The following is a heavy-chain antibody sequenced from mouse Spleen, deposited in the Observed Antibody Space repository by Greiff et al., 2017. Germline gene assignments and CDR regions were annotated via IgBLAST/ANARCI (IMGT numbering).Heavy chain of an antibody. Sequence: EVQLVESGGGLVKPGGSLKLSCAASGFTFSSYAMSWVRQTPEKRLEWVATISSGGRYTYYPDSVTGRFTISRDNAKNTLYLQMSSLRSEDTAMYYCARRAPITTATGAMDYWGQGTSVTVSS. J-gene: IGHJ4*01. CDR1: GFTFSSYA. CDR2: ISSGGRYT. V-gene: IGHV5-9-3*01. CDR3: ARRAPITTATGAMDY. D-gene: IGHD1-2*01.